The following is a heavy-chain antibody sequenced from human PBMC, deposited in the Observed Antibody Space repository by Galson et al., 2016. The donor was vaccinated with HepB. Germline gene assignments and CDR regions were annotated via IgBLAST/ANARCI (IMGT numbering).Heavy chain of an antibody. J-gene: IGHJ4*02. CDR1: GFIFSDYY. D-gene: IGHD5-18*01. Sequence: SLRLSCAASGFIFSDYYMAWVRQAPGKGLEWVGRTRNKGNNYDTDYAAPVKGRITISRDDSKNSLYLKLTSLKTEDSAVYYCDRVSRRGYSYRGHFDYWGQGTLVTVSS. V-gene: IGHV3-72*01. CDR3: DRVSRRGYSYRGHFDY. CDR2: TRNKGNNYDT.